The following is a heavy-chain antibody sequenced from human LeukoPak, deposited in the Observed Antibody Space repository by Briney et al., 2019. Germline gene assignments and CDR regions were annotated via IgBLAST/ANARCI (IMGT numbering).Heavy chain of an antibody. Sequence: PSETLSLTCAVSGGSISSSNWWSWVRQPPGKGLEWIGEIYHSGSTNYNPSLKSRVTISVDKSKNLFSLKLSSVTAADTAVYYCAREGEAAVAGLDYWGQGTLVTVSS. V-gene: IGHV4-4*02. D-gene: IGHD6-19*01. J-gene: IGHJ4*02. CDR3: AREGEAAVAGLDY. CDR1: GGSISSSNW. CDR2: IYHSGST.